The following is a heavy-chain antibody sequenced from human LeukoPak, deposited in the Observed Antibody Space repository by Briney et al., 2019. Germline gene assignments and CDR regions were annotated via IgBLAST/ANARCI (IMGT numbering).Heavy chain of an antibody. CDR1: GYTLTSYG. J-gene: IGHJ1*01. CDR3: ASGSFPTAEYFQH. D-gene: IGHD1-26*01. CDR2: ISAYNGNT. V-gene: IGHV1-18*01. Sequence: ASVKVSCKASGYTLTSYGISWVRQAPGQGLEWMGWISAYNGNTNYAQKFQGRVTITRGTSASTAYMELSSLRSEDTAVYYCASGSFPTAEYFQHWGQGTLVTVSS.